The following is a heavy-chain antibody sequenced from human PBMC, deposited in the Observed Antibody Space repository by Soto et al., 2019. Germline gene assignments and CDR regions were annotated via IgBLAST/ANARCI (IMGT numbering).Heavy chain of an antibody. CDR2: ISAYNGNT. V-gene: IGHV1-18*01. CDR1: GYTFTSYG. Sequence: ASVKVSCKASGYTFTSYGISWVRQSPGQGLEWMGWISAYNGNTNYAQKLQGRVTMTTDTSTSTAYMELRSLRSDDTAVYYCARSITGTSVSVWFDPWGQGTLVTVSS. D-gene: IGHD1-7*01. CDR3: ARSITGTSVSVWFDP. J-gene: IGHJ5*02.